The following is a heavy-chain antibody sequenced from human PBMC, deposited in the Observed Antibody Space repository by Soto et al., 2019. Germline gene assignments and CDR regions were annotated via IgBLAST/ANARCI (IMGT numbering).Heavy chain of an antibody. CDR3: AKSRKKIVVVVAATDY. J-gene: IGHJ4*02. CDR1: GFTFSSYA. D-gene: IGHD2-15*01. V-gene: IGHV3-23*01. Sequence: PGGSLRLSCAASGFTFSSYAMSWGRQAPGKGLEWVSAISGSGGSTYYADSVKGRFTISRDNSKNTLYLQMNSLRAEDTAVYYCAKSRKKIVVVVAATDYWRQRTLVTVSS. CDR2: ISGSGGST.